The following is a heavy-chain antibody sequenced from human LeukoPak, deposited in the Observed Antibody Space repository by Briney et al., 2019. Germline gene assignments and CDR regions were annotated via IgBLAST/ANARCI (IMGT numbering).Heavy chain of an antibody. D-gene: IGHD5-18*01. Sequence: GASVKVSCKASGYTFTSYYMHWVRQAPGQGLEWMGIINPSGGSTSYAQKFQGRVTMTRDTSTSTVYMGLSSLRSEDTAVYYCARVVGLGGYSYGYLANYYYYMDVWGKGTTVTISS. J-gene: IGHJ6*03. CDR1: GYTFTSYY. CDR2: INPSGGST. V-gene: IGHV1-46*01. CDR3: ARVVGLGGYSYGYLANYYYYMDV.